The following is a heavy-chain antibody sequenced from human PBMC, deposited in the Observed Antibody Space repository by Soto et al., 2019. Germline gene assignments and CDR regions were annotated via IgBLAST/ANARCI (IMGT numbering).Heavy chain of an antibody. J-gene: IGHJ5*02. D-gene: IGHD2-2*01. CDR3: ARHIVVVPAAIAWFDP. CDR1: GGSISSGGYY. Sequence: SETLSLTCTVSGGSISSGGYYWSWIRQHPGKGLEWIGYIYYSGSTYYNPSLKSRVTISVDTSKNQFSLKLSSVTAADTAVYYCARHIVVVPAAIAWFDPWGQGTLVNVSS. V-gene: IGHV4-39*01. CDR2: IYYSGST.